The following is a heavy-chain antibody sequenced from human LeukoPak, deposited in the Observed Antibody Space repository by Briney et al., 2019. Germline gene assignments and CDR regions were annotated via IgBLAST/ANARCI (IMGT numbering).Heavy chain of an antibody. CDR1: GFTFDDYA. CDR2: ISWNSGSI. CDR3: AKGGYCSGGSCYLDY. J-gene: IGHJ4*02. Sequence: GGSLRLSCAASGFTFDDYAMHWVRQAPGKGLEWVSGISWNSGSIGYADSVKGRFTISRDNAKNSLYLQMNSLRAEDTALYYCAKGGYCSGGSCYLDYWGQGTLVTVSS. D-gene: IGHD2-15*01. V-gene: IGHV3-9*01.